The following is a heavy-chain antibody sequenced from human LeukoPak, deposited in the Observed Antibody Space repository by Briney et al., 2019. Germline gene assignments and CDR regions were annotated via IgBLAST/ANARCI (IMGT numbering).Heavy chain of an antibody. V-gene: IGHV1-2*02. CDR3: ARDPPYYYDSSGYYGEYFQH. D-gene: IGHD3-22*01. CDR2: INPNSGGA. Sequence: ASVKVSCKASGYTFTGYYMHWVRQAPGQGLEWMGWINPNSGGANYAQKFQGRVTMTRDTSISTAYMELSRLRSDDTAAYYCARDPPYYYDSSGYYGEYFQHWGQGTLVTVSS. J-gene: IGHJ1*01. CDR1: GYTFTGYY.